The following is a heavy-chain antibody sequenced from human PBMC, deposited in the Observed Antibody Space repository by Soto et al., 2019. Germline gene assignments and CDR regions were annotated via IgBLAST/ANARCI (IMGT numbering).Heavy chain of an antibody. Sequence: GGSLRLSCAASGFTFSMYAMHWVRQAPGKGLEWVAVISFDGSNKYYADSVKGRFTISRDKSKNTLYLQMNSLRAEDTAVYYCASLPISIFGVFIVNWFDPWGQGTLVTVSS. CDR2: ISFDGSNK. V-gene: IGHV3-30-3*01. CDR1: GFTFSMYA. D-gene: IGHD3-3*01. CDR3: ASLPISIFGVFIVNWFDP. J-gene: IGHJ5*02.